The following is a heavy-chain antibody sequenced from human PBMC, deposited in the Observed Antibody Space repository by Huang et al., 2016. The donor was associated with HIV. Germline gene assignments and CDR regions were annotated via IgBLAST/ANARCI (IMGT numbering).Heavy chain of an antibody. J-gene: IGHJ4*02. V-gene: IGHV1-8*01. CDR2: MNPNSGNT. Sequence: QVQLVQSGAEVKKPGASVKVSCKASGYTFSNYDINWVRQAPGQGLEWMGWMNPNSGNTGNARKFQGRGTMTRSTSISTAYMEMSRLRFEDTAVYYCATLAPVNYGRSGGRVRDYWGQGSLVTVSS. D-gene: IGHD2-15*01. CDR3: ATLAPVNYGRSGGRVRDY. CDR1: GYTFSNYD.